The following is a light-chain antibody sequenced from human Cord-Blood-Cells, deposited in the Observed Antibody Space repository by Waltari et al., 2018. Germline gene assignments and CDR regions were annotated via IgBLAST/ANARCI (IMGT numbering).Light chain of an antibody. Sequence: QSVLTQPPSASGTPGQRVTISCSGSSSNIGSNYVYWYQQLPGKAPKLLIYRNNQRPSGVPVRFSGSKSGTSASLAISGLRSEDEADYYCAAWDDSLSGYVFGTGTKVTVL. CDR2: RNN. J-gene: IGLJ1*01. V-gene: IGLV1-47*01. CDR1: SSNIGSNY. CDR3: AAWDDSLSGYV.